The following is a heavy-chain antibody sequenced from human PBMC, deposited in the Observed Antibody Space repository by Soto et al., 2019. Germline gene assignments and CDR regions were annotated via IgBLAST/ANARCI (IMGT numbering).Heavy chain of an antibody. CDR3: AREGELVEMATDPLSWFDP. J-gene: IGHJ5*02. CDR1: GYTFTSYA. CDR2: INAGNGNT. Sequence: ASVKVSCKASGYTFTSYAMHWVRQAPGQRLEWMGRINAGNGNTKYSQKFQGRVTMTRDTSTSTVYMELSSLRSEDTAVYYCAREGELVEMATDPLSWFDPWGQGTLVTVSS. D-gene: IGHD5-12*01. V-gene: IGHV1-3*01.